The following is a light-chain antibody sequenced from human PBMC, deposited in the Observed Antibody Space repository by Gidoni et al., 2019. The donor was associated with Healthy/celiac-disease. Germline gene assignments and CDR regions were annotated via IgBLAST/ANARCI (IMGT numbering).Light chain of an antibody. J-gene: IGKJ1*01. CDR1: QSVLYSSNNKNY. Sequence: DIVMTQSPDSLAVSLGERATINCKSSQSVLYSSNNKNYLAWYQQKPGQPPKLLIYWASTRESGVPDRFSGSGSGTDFTLTISSLQAEDVAVYYCQQYYRTPTFXQXTKVEIK. CDR3: QQYYRTPT. CDR2: WAS. V-gene: IGKV4-1*01.